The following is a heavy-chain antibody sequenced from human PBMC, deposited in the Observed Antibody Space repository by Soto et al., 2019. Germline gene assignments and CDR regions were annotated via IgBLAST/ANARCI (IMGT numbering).Heavy chain of an antibody. CDR3: AREGDTDNGGDYYGMDV. Sequence: QVQLAQSGAGVKKPGSSVKVSCKASGGTFSSYAISWVRQAPGQGLEWMGGIIPIFGTANYAQKFQGRVTITADEPTSTAYMEVSSLRSEDTAVNYCAREGDTDNGGDYYGMDVWGQGTTVTVSS. V-gene: IGHV1-69*12. J-gene: IGHJ6*02. D-gene: IGHD1-26*01. CDR1: GGTFSSYA. CDR2: IIPIFGTA.